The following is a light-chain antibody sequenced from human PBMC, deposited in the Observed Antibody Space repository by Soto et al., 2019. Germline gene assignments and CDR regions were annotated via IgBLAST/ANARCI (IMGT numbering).Light chain of an antibody. CDR1: SSDVGDYNY. V-gene: IGLV2-14*01. CDR2: DVN. CDR3: SSYTSSSTRV. J-gene: IGLJ2*01. Sequence: QSVLTQPASVSGSPGQSITISCTGTSSDVGDYNYVSWYQQHPGKAPKLMIYDVNNRPSGVSNRFSGSKSGNTASLTISGLQAEDEADYYCSSYTSSSTRVFGGGTQLTVL.